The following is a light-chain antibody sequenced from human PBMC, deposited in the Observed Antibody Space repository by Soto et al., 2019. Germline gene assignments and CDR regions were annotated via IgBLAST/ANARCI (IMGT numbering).Light chain of an antibody. J-gene: IGKJ1*01. Sequence: GDRVTITCRASQSISSWLAWYQQKPGKAPNLLIYDASRLESGVPSRFSGSGSGTEFTITIRSLQPDDFATYYCQQYSSYWTFGQGSEVEIK. CDR2: DAS. V-gene: IGKV1-5*01. CDR3: QQYSSYWT. CDR1: QSISSW.